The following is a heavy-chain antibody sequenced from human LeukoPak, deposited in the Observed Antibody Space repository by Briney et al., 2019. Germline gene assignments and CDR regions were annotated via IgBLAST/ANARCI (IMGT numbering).Heavy chain of an antibody. J-gene: IGHJ4*02. Sequence: SETLSLTCAVYGGSFSGYYWSWIRQPPGKGLEWIGEINHSGSTNYNPSLKSRVTISVDTSKNQFSLKLSSVTAADTAVYYCARKSGYYDSSGYYHYFDYWGQGTLVTVSS. CDR1: GGSFSGYY. D-gene: IGHD3-22*01. CDR3: ARKSGYYDSSGYYHYFDY. CDR2: INHSGST. V-gene: IGHV4-34*01.